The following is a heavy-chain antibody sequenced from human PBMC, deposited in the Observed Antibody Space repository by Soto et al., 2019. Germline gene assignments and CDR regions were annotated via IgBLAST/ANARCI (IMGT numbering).Heavy chain of an antibody. CDR3: ENDAGRWDWFDP. D-gene: IGHD6-13*01. CDR2: TYYRSKWYN. V-gene: IGHV6-1*01. J-gene: IGHJ5*02. CDR1: GDSVSSDNGA. Sequence: PSQTLSLTCAISGDSVSSDNGAWNWIRQSPSRGLEWLGRTYYRSKWYNDYAVSVRSRITINADTSKNQFSLHLNSVTPEDTAIYYCENDAGRWDWFDPWGQGTLVTVSS.